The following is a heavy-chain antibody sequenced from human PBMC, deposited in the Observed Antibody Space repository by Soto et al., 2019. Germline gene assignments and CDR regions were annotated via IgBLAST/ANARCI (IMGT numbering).Heavy chain of an antibody. Sequence: SETLSLTCTVSGGSISSGGYYWSWIRQPPGKGLEWIGYIYYSGSTYYNPSLKSRVTISVDTSKNQFSLKLSSVTAADTAVYYCAREEGRYYYGSGSYYLVGYFDYWGQGTLVTVSS. J-gene: IGHJ4*02. V-gene: IGHV4-30-4*01. CDR2: IYYSGST. D-gene: IGHD3-10*01. CDR1: GGSISSGGYY. CDR3: AREEGRYYYGSGSYYLVGYFDY.